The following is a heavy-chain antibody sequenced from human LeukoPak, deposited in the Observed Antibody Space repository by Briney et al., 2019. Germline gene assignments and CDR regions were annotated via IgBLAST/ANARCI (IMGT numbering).Heavy chain of an antibody. CDR3: AKAGGIYYPDHFDP. V-gene: IGHV3-74*01. CDR2: INSDGSST. Sequence: GGSLRLSCAASGFTFSSYWMHWVRQAPGKGLVWVSRINSDGSSTSYADSVKGRFTISRDNSKNTLYLQMNSLRGEDTAVYYCAKAGGIYYPDHFDPWGQGTLVTVSS. J-gene: IGHJ5*02. D-gene: IGHD1-26*01. CDR1: GFTFSSYW.